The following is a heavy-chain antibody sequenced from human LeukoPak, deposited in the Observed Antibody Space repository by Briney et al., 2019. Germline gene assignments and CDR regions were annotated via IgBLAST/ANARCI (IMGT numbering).Heavy chain of an antibody. D-gene: IGHD3-10*01. CDR1: GVSLSSYY. J-gene: IGHJ5*02. Sequence: SETLSLTCTVSGVSLSSYYWSWIRQPPGKGLEWIGYIYYSGSTNYNASLKSRVTISVDTSKNQFSLKLNSVTAADTAVYYCARGGYYGSGNDFRFDPWGQGTLVTVSS. CDR3: ARGGYYGSGNDFRFDP. CDR2: IYYSGST. V-gene: IGHV4-59*01.